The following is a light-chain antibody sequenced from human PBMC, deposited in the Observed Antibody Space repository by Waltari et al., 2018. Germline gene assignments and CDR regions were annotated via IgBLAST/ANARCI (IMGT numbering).Light chain of an antibody. V-gene: IGLV2-23*01. J-gene: IGLJ2*01. CDR1: SSDVWSYTL. CDR3: CSYASGDNIL. Sequence: QSALTQPASVSGSPGQSITIPCTGTSSDVWSYTLVSWFQHHPGKAPQLMIYEGSKRASGLSNRFSGSKSGNTASLTISGLQADDEADYYCCSYASGDNILFGGGTKLTVL. CDR2: EGS.